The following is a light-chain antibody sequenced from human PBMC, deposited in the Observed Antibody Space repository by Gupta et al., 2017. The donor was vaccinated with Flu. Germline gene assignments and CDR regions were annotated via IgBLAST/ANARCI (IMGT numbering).Light chain of an antibody. J-gene: IGLJ3*02. CDR3: QTWGTGPWV. V-gene: IGLV4-69*01. CDR2: LNSDGSH. Sequence: VKLTCTLSSGHSSDAIAWHQQQPEKGPRYLMKLNSDGSHSKGDGIPDRFSGSSSGAERYLTISSLQSEDEADYYCQTWGTGPWVFDGGTKLTVL. CDR1: SGHSSDA.